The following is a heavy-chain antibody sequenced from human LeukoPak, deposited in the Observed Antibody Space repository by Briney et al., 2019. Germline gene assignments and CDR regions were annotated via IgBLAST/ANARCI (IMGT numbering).Heavy chain of an antibody. V-gene: IGHV1-8*01. CDR1: GYTFTSYD. Sequence: ASVKVSCKASGYTFTSYDINWVRQATGQGLEWMGWMNPNSGNTGYAQKFRDRVTMTRNTSISTAYMELSSLRSDDTAVYYCARGGWLQSEAFDIWGQGTMVTVSS. D-gene: IGHD5-24*01. CDR2: MNPNSGNT. J-gene: IGHJ3*02. CDR3: ARGGWLQSEAFDI.